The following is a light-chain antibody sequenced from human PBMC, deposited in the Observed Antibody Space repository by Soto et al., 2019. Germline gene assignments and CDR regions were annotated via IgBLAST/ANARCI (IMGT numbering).Light chain of an antibody. CDR3: QQYNDWPLT. CDR2: DIS. CDR1: QCVTSN. J-gene: IGKJ4*01. V-gene: IGKV3D-15*01. Sequence: EIVMTQSPATLSVSPGERATLSCRASQCVTSNLAWYQQKPGQAPSLLIYDISARATGIPTRFSGSGSGTEFTLTISRLQSEDFAVYYCQQYNDWPLTFGGGTKVEIK.